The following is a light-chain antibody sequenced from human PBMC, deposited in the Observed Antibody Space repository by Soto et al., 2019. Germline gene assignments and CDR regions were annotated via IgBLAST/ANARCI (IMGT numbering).Light chain of an antibody. V-gene: IGKV1-16*01. CDR3: QQYNSYSVT. Sequence: DIQMTQSPSSLSASVGDRVTITCQASQDISNYLNWYQQKPGKAPKLLIYAASSFQSGVPSRFSGSGSGTEFTLTISSLQPDGFATYYCQQYNSYSVTFGQGTRLEIK. CDR2: AAS. CDR1: QDISNY. J-gene: IGKJ5*01.